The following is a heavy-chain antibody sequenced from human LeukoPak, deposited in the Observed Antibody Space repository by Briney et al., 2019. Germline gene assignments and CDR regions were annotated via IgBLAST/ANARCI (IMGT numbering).Heavy chain of an antibody. CDR1: GGSISSYY. J-gene: IGHJ6*03. D-gene: IGHD5-18*01. V-gene: IGHV4-59*01. CDR3: ARTTEGGYTYDYFYYYYMDV. Sequence: SETLSLTCTVSGGSISSYYWSWIRQPPGKGLEWIGYIYYSGSTNYNPSLKSRVTISVDTSKNHFSLKLSSVTAADTAVYYCARTTEGGYTYDYFYYYYMDVWGKGTTVTISS. CDR2: IYYSGST.